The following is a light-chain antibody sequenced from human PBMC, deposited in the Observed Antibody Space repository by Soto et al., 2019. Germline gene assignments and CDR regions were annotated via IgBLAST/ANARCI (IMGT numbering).Light chain of an antibody. CDR2: GAS. V-gene: IGKV1-39*01. Sequence: DIQMTQSPSSLSAFVGDRITITCRPSQTIRNYVNWYQQRPGKAPKFLIYGASTLQSGVPSRFSGRRSGTDFTLTIDSVQPEDFAIYVCQQSDTTPWTFGQGTK. CDR3: QQSDTTPWT. J-gene: IGKJ1*01. CDR1: QTIRNY.